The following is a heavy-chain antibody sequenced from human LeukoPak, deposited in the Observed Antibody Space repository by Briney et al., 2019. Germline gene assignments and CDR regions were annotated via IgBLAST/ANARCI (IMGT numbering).Heavy chain of an antibody. CDR1: GFTFSSYS. V-gene: IGHV3-21*01. J-gene: IGHJ3*02. Sequence: GGSLRLSCAASGFTFSSYSMNWVRQAPGKGLEWVSSISSSSSYIFYADSVKGRFTISRDNAKNSLYLQMNRLRAEDTAVYYCARSPLRPYDSSGYLTFDIWGQGTMVTVSS. D-gene: IGHD3-22*01. CDR2: ISSSSSYI. CDR3: ARSPLRPYDSSGYLTFDI.